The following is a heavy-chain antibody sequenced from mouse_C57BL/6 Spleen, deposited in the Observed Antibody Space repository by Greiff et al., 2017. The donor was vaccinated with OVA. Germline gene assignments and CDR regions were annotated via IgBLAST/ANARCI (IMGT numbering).Heavy chain of an antibody. D-gene: IGHD2-4*01. CDR1: GYAFTNYL. J-gene: IGHJ2*01. V-gene: IGHV1-54*01. CDR3: AREGDDYVPYY. Sequence: VQLQQSGAELVRPGTSVKVSCKASGYAFTNYLIEWVKQRPGQGLEWIGVINPGSGGTNYNEKFKGKATLTADKSSSTAYMQLSSLTSEDSAVYFCAREGDDYVPYYWGQGTTLTVSS. CDR2: INPGSGGT.